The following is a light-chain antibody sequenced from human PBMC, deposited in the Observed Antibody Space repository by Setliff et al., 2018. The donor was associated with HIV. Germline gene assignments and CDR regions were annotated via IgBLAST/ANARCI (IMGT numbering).Light chain of an antibody. V-gene: IGLV2-11*01. CDR2: DVS. CDR1: SSDVGSYNY. CDR3: CSYAGSYTWV. J-gene: IGLJ1*01. Sequence: QSVLAQPRSVSGSPGQSVTISCTGTSSDVGSYNYVSWYQQHPGKAPKLMIYDVSKRPSGVPDRFSGSKSGNTASLTISGLQAEDEADYYCCSYAGSYTWVFGTGTSHRP.